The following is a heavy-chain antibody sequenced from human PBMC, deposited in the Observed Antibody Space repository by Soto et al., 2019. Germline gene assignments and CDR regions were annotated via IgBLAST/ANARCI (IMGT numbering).Heavy chain of an antibody. CDR3: ARDMGLSDNGDYVDY. J-gene: IGHJ4*02. CDR1: GYTFSNYG. CDR2: ISGYNGNT. D-gene: IGHD4-17*01. V-gene: IGHV1-18*01. Sequence: QGQLVQSGAEVKKPGASVKVSCKASGYTFSNYGISWVRQAPGQGLEWMGWISGYNGNTKYAQKFQGRVTVTSDTSTSAAYMQLRSRTSDDTAVYYCARDMGLSDNGDYVDYWGQGTLVTVSP.